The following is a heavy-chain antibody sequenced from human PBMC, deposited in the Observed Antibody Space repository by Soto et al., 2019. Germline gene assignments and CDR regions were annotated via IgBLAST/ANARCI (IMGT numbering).Heavy chain of an antibody. CDR3: ARRGLHQPGGMDV. J-gene: IGHJ6*02. CDR1: GGSISSSSYY. CDR2: IYYSGYT. Sequence: SSETLSLTCTVSGGSISSSSYYWGWIRQPPGKGLEWIGSIYYSGYTYYNPSLKSRVTISRDNAKNTLSLQMNNLRVEDTAVYYCARRGLHQPGGMDVWGQGITVTVSS. V-gene: IGHV4-39*01. D-gene: IGHD2-2*01.